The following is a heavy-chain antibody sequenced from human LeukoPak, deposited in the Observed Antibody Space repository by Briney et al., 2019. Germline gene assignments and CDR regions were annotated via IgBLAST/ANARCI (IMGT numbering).Heavy chain of an antibody. J-gene: IGHJ3*02. CDR2: IKSDGSNT. CDR1: GFTFSIYW. V-gene: IGHV3-74*01. CDR3: ARDVVLSGTDAFDI. D-gene: IGHD2-15*01. Sequence: GGSLTLSCTASGFTFSIYWMHWARQAPGKGLVWVPRIKSDGSNTIYADSVKDRFTMSRDNAKNTLYLEMNSLRAEDTAVYYCARDVVLSGTDAFDIWGQGTRVTVSS.